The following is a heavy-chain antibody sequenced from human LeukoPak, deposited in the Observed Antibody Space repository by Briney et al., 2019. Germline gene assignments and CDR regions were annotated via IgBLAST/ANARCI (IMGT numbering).Heavy chain of an antibody. CDR2: IKQDGSDK. D-gene: IGHD1-14*01. J-gene: IGHJ4*02. CDR3: AREVWGPEY. V-gene: IGHV3-7*01. Sequence: GGTLRLSRAASGCTLCKYWMNLFGQAPGMGLEWVGNIKQDGSDKNYMDSVKGRFTISRDNTKNSVYLQMSSLRAEDTAVYYCAREVWGPEYWGQGTLVTVSS. CDR1: GCTLCKYW.